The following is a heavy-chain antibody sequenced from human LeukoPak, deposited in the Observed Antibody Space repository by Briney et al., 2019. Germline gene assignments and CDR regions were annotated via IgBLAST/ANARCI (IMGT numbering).Heavy chain of an antibody. CDR2: INAGNGNT. Sequence: ASVKVSCKASGYTFTGYYMHWVRQAPGQRLEWMGWINAGNGNTKYSQKFQGRVTITRDTSASTAYMELSSLRSEDTAVYYCAQYYYDSSGYPLEEYFQHWGQGTLVTVSS. V-gene: IGHV1-3*01. CDR1: GYTFTGYY. CDR3: AQYYYDSSGYPLEEYFQH. J-gene: IGHJ1*01. D-gene: IGHD3-22*01.